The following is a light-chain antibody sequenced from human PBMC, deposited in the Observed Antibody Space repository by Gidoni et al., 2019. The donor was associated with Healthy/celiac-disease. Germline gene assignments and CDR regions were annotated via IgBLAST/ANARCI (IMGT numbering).Light chain of an antibody. CDR3: QQYNNWPWT. CDR1: QSVSSN. J-gene: IGKJ1*01. CDR2: GAS. Sequence: EIVMTQSPATLSVSPGERATLSCRASQSVSSNLAWYQQKPGQAPRRLIYGASTRATGIPARFSGSGSGTEFTLTISSLQSEDFAVYYFQQYNNWPWTFGQGTKVEIK. V-gene: IGKV3-15*01.